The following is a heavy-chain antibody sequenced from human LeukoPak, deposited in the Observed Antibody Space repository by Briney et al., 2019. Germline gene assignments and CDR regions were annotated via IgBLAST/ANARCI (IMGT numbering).Heavy chain of an antibody. D-gene: IGHD6-19*01. V-gene: IGHV1-69*01. Sequence: VASVKVSCKASGGTFSSYAISWVRQAPGQGLEWMGGIIPIFGTANYAQKFQGRVTITADESTSTAYMELSSLRSEDTAVYYCARVPSLEPYSSGWGGWFDPWGQGTLATVSS. J-gene: IGHJ5*02. CDR1: GGTFSSYA. CDR3: ARVPSLEPYSSGWGGWFDP. CDR2: IIPIFGTA.